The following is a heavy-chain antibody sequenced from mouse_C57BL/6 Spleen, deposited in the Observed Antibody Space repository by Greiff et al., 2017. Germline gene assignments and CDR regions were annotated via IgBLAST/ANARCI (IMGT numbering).Heavy chain of an antibody. CDR3: ANYYGSSYGAY. Sequence: EVKLQESGPGLVKPSQSLSLTCSVTGYSITSGYYWNWIRQFPGNKLEWMGYISYDGSNNYNPSLKNRISITRDTSKNQFFLKLNSVTTEDTATDYCANYYGSSYGAYWGQGTLVTVSA. CDR2: ISYDGSN. D-gene: IGHD1-1*01. CDR1: GYSITSGYY. V-gene: IGHV3-6*01. J-gene: IGHJ3*01.